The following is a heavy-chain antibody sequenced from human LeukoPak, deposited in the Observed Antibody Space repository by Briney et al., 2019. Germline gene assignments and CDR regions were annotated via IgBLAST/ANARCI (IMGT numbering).Heavy chain of an antibody. J-gene: IGHJ4*02. CDR2: IYYSGST. CDR1: GGSISSGGYY. D-gene: IGHD5-24*01. Sequence: SQTLSLTCTVSGGSISSGGYYWSWIRQHPGKGLEWIGYIYYSGSTYYNPSLKSRVTISVDTSKNQFSLKLSSVTAADTAVYYCARNGDGYLEHYFDYWGQGTLVTVSS. CDR3: ARNGDGYLEHYFDY. V-gene: IGHV4-31*03.